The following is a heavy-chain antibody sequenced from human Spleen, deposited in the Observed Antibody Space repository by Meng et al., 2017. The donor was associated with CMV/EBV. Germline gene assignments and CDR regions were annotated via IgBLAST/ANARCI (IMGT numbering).Heavy chain of an antibody. CDR1: GFTFSSYW. V-gene: IGHV3-30*02. D-gene: IGHD5-24*01. Sequence: GESLKISCAASGFTFSSYWMSWVRQAPGKGLEWVAFIWYDGSKKYYADSVRGRFTISRDNSKNTLYLQMNSLRADDTAVYYCAKDSLGDGYNLFDYWGQGTLVTVSS. CDR3: AKDSLGDGYNLFDY. CDR2: IWYDGSKK. J-gene: IGHJ4*02.